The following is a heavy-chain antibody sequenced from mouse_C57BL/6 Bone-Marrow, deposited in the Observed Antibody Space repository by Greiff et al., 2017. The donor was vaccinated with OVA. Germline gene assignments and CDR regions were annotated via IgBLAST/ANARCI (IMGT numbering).Heavy chain of an antibody. J-gene: IGHJ3*01. Sequence: QVQLQQPGAELVKPGASVKLSCKASGYTFTSYWMQWVKQRPGQGLEWIGEIDPSDSYTNYNQKFKGKATLTVDTSSSTAYMQLSSLTAEDSAVYYCARQATSWGQGTLGTVSA. CDR2: IDPSDSYT. CDR1: GYTFTSYW. D-gene: IGHD3-2*02. CDR3: ARQATS. V-gene: IGHV1-50*01.